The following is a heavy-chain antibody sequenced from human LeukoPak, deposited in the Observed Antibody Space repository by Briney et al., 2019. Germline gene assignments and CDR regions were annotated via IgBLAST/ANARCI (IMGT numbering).Heavy chain of an antibody. CDR2: IYYSGST. CDR3: ARAAAAADDAFDI. D-gene: IGHD6-13*01. CDR1: GGSISSYY. J-gene: IGHJ3*02. Sequence: SETLSLTCTVSGGSISSYYWSWIRQPPGKGLEWIGYIYYSGSTNYNPSLKSRVTISVDTSKNQFSLKLSSVTAADTAVYYCARAAAAADDAFDIWGQGTMVTVSP. V-gene: IGHV4-59*01.